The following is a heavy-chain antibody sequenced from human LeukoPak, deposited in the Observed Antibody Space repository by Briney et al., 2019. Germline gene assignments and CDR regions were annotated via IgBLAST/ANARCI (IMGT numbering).Heavy chain of an antibody. CDR1: GFTFSSYS. J-gene: IGHJ6*03. Sequence: PGGSLRLSCAASGFTFSSYSMNWVRQAPGKGLEWVSSISSSSSYIYYADSVKGRFTISRDNAKNSLYLQMNSLRAEDTAVYYCARDEHSGWYSIHYYYYYYYMDVRGKGTTVTISS. CDR2: ISSSSSYI. D-gene: IGHD6-19*01. CDR3: ARDEHSGWYSIHYYYYYYYMDV. V-gene: IGHV3-21*01.